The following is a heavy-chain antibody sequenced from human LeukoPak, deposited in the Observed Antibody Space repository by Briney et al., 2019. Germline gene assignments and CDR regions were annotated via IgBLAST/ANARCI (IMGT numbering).Heavy chain of an antibody. CDR1: GFTVSSNY. CDR2: IYSGGSI. D-gene: IGHD2-2*01. CDR3: ARRTLHCSSNSCYFDY. V-gene: IGHV3-53*01. J-gene: IGHJ4*02. Sequence: GGSLGLSCAASGFTVSSNYMSWVRQAPGKGLEWVSVIYSGGSIYYADSVKGRFTISRDNSKNTLYLQMNSLRAEDTAVYYCARRTLHCSSNSCYFDYSGQGTLVTVSS.